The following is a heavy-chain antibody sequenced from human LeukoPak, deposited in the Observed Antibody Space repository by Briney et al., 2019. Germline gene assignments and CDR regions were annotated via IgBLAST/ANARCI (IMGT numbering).Heavy chain of an antibody. V-gene: IGHV4-59*12. CDR1: GGSISGYY. Sequence: SETLSLTCTVSGGSISGYYRSWIRQPPRKGLEWIGYIYYSRSTYYNPSLKSRVTISVDTSKNQFSLKLSSVTAADTAVYYCARESITIFGVVIISHFDYWGQGTLVTVSS. J-gene: IGHJ4*02. D-gene: IGHD3-3*01. CDR2: IYYSRST. CDR3: ARESITIFGVVIISHFDY.